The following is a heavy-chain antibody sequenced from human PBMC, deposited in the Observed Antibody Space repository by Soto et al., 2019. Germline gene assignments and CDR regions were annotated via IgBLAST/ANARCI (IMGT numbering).Heavy chain of an antibody. D-gene: IGHD4-17*01. Sequence: TSDTLSLTCIVSGSSISPYYWTWIRQPPGKGLEWSGNVYYSGSTNYNPSLKSRVTMSVDRSRNQFSLRLTSVTAADTAVYFCSRVGGYYGDYPNFDYWGQGSRVTVSS. V-gene: IGHV4-59*07. CDR1: GSSISPYY. CDR2: VYYSGST. CDR3: SRVGGYYGDYPNFDY. J-gene: IGHJ4*02.